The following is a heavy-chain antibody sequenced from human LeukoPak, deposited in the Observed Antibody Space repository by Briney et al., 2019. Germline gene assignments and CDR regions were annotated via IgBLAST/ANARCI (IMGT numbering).Heavy chain of an antibody. CDR1: GGSFSTNA. Sequence: ASVKVSCKASGGSFSTNAIAWVRQAPGQGLEWMGGIIPIFGSANYAQKFPGRVTITADESTSTAYMELSSLRSEDTAVYYCARGSYGSGFYLWFDPWGQGTQVSVSS. D-gene: IGHD3-10*01. V-gene: IGHV1-69*19. CDR2: IIPIFGSA. J-gene: IGHJ5*02. CDR3: ARGSYGSGFYLWFDP.